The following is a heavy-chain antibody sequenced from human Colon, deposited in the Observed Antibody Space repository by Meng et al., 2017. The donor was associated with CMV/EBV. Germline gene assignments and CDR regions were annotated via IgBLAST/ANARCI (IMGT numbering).Heavy chain of an antibody. CDR3: AKLPGVEYCGGTDCTYVDH. J-gene: IGHJ4*02. V-gene: IGHV3-30*02. CDR2: IRYDRSNT. Sequence: GESLKISCAASGFTFSRHGMHWVRQAPGKGLEWVAFIRYDRSNTLYADSVKGRFTVSRDNSKNMLFLQMNSLRAEDTAVYYCAKLPGVEYCGGTDCTYVDHWGQGTLVTVSS. CDR1: GFTFSRHG. D-gene: IGHD2-21*01.